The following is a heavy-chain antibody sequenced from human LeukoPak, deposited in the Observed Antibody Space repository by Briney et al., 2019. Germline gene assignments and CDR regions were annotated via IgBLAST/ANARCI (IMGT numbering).Heavy chain of an antibody. J-gene: IGHJ4*02. CDR1: GRSFSGYY. Sequence: PSDPLSLTCAVYGRSFSGYYWSWIRQPPGKGLEWIGEINHNRSNNYNPSLKSRVTISVDTSKNQFALKLSSVTAADTAVYYCARARGSLTGYYYVDYWGQGTLVTVSS. D-gene: IGHD3-9*01. CDR2: INHNRSN. V-gene: IGHV4-34*01. CDR3: ARARGSLTGYYYVDY.